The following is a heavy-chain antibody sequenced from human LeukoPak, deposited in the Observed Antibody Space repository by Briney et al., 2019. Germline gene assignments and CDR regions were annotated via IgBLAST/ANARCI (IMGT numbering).Heavy chain of an antibody. CDR2: ISGSGGST. CDR1: GFTFSGYV. J-gene: IGHJ4*02. CDR3: AKDLSGVDTKSY. D-gene: IGHD5-18*01. Sequence: GGSLRLSCAASGFTFSGYVMTWVRQPPGKGLQWVADISGSGGSTYYADSMKGRFTISRENSKNTLYLQMNSLRAEDTAVYYCAKDLSGVDTKSYWGQGTLVTVSS. V-gene: IGHV3-23*01.